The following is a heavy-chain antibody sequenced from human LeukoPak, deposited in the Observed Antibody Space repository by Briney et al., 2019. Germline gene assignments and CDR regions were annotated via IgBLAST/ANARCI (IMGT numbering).Heavy chain of an antibody. CDR1: GYSFSYYG. J-gene: IGHJ4*02. Sequence: GASVKVSCKASGYSFSYYGINWVRQAPGQGLEWMGWSSTYNGNTNYAQKFQGRVTMTTDTSTSTAYMELRSLRSDDTAVYYCARERGGDSASYHPTDYWGQGTLVTVSS. V-gene: IGHV1-18*01. CDR2: SSTYNGNT. CDR3: ARERGGDSASYHPTDY. D-gene: IGHD1-26*01.